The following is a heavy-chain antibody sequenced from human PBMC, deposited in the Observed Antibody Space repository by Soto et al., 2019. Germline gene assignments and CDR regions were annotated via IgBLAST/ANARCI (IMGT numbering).Heavy chain of an antibody. J-gene: IGHJ2*01. CDR2: MSPNSGNT. CDR1: GYTFTNYD. CDR3: ARVYCSSTSCHYWYFDL. V-gene: IGHV1-8*01. D-gene: IGHD2-2*01. Sequence: ASVKVSCKASGYTFTNYDINWVRQAAGQGLEWMGWMSPNSGNTGYAQKFQGRITMTRSTSIATAYMELSGLTSEDSAVYYCARVYCSSTSCHYWYFDLWGRGTLVTVSS.